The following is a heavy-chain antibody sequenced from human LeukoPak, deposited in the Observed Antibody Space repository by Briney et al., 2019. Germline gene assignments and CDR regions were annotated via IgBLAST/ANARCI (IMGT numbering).Heavy chain of an antibody. CDR1: GFTFDDYA. CDR3: AKAPLGWLGGTTSYFDY. CDR2: ICWNSGSI. V-gene: IGHV3-9*03. J-gene: IGHJ4*02. Sequence: PGRSLRLSCAASGFTFDDYAMHWVRQAPGKGLEWVSGICWNSGSIGYADSVKGRFTIASANAKNSLYLQITSLRAEDMAFYYCAKAPLGWLGGTTSYFDYWGQGTLVTASS. D-gene: IGHD3-10*01.